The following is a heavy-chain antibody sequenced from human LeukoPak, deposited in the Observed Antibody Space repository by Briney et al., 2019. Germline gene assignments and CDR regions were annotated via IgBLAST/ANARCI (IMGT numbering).Heavy chain of an antibody. V-gene: IGHV4-39*01. CDR1: GGSISSSSYY. D-gene: IGHD1-20*01. Sequence: SETLSLTCTVSGGSISSSSYYWGWIRQPPGKGLEWIGSIYYSGSTYYNPSLKSRVTISVDTSKNQFSLKLSSVTAADTAVYYCARHNWNGSRNTISYGMDVWGQGTTVTVSS. CDR3: ARHNWNGSRNTISYGMDV. CDR2: IYYSGST. J-gene: IGHJ6*02.